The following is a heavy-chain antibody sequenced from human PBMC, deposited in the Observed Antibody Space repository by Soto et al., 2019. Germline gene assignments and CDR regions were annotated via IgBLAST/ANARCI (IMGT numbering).Heavy chain of an antibody. D-gene: IGHD6-19*01. CDR2: IWDDGTYK. Sequence: PGGSLRLSCAASGFTFSSYGMHWVRQTPGKGLEWLAVIWDDGTYKSYADSVKGRFSISRDNSKNTLYLEMNSLRAEDTAVYYCARDMEVLAVARHFDYWGQGTLVTVSS. V-gene: IGHV3-33*01. CDR1: GFTFSSYG. J-gene: IGHJ4*02. CDR3: ARDMEVLAVARHFDY.